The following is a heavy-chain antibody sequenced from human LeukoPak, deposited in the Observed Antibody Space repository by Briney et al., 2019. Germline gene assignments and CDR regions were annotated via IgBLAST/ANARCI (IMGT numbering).Heavy chain of an antibody. V-gene: IGHV4-30-4*02. CDR1: GGSISSGDYY. J-gene: IGHJ4*02. D-gene: IGHD6-19*01. Sequence: SETLSLTCTVSGGSISSGDYYWSWIRQPPGKGLEWIGYIYYSGSTYYNPSLKSRVTISVDTSKNQFSLKLSSVTAADTAVYYCGRGGGGSHLEYSFDYWGQGTLVTVSS. CDR3: GRGGGGSHLEYSFDY. CDR2: IYYSGST.